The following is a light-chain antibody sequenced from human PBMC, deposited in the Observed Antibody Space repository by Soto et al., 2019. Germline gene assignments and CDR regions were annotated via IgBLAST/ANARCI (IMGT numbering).Light chain of an antibody. J-gene: IGKJ5*01. CDR1: QSISSY. V-gene: IGKV1-39*01. CDR3: QHRSDWPG. CDR2: AAS. Sequence: DIQMTQSPSSLSASVGDRVTITCRASQSISSYLNWYQQKPGKAPKLLIYAASSLQSGVPSRFSGSGSGTEFTLTISSLQSEDFAVYYCQHRSDWPGFGQGTRLEI.